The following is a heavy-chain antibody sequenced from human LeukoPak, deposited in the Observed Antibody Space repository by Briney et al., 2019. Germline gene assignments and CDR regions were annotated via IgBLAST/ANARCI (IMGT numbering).Heavy chain of an antibody. D-gene: IGHD3/OR15-3a*01. CDR1: GITLSNSG. Sequence: GGSLRLSCAVSGITLSNSGMSWVRQAPGEGLEWVAGISDSGGSTKYADSVKGRVTISRDNPKNTLFLQMRRLRAEATAPELCAKRGVVTRVVLVGFHKEAYYFESWGQGALVTVPS. CDR3: AKRGVVTRVVLVGFHKEAYYFES. J-gene: IGHJ4*02. V-gene: IGHV3-23*01. CDR2: ISDSGGST.